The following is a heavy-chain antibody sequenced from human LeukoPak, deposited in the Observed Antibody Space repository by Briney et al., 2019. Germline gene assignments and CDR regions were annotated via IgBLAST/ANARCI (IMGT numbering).Heavy chain of an antibody. D-gene: IGHD3-10*01. CDR1: GGSISSGSYY. CDR2: IYHSGST. CDR3: ARVKYGAGIFAFDI. Sequence: PSETLSLTCAVSGGSISSGSYYWSWTRQPPGKGLEWIGYIYHSGSTNHNPSLKSRVTILVDKSRNQFSLKLSSVTAADTAVYYCARVKYGAGIFAFDIWGQGTMVTVSS. V-gene: IGHV4-61*01. J-gene: IGHJ3*02.